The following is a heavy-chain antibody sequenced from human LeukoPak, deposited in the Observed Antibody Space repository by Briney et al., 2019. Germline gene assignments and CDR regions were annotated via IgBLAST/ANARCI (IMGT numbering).Heavy chain of an antibody. CDR3: AKDWMELAAGGTTFDY. Sequence: ASVTVSCTASGYTFTSYYMHWVRQAPGQGLEWMGIINPSGGSTSYAQKFQGRVTMTRDTSTSTVYMELSSLRSEDTAVYYCAKDWMELAAGGTTFDYWGQGTLVTVSS. CDR1: GYTFTSYY. J-gene: IGHJ4*02. CDR2: INPSGGST. V-gene: IGHV1-46*01. D-gene: IGHD6-13*01.